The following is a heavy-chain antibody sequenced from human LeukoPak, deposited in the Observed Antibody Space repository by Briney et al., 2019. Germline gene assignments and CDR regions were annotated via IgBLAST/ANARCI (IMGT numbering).Heavy chain of an antibody. V-gene: IGHV3-9*01. CDR1: GFTFDDYA. D-gene: IGHD3-10*01. CDR2: ISWNGGSI. CDR3: ARAYYSPFDY. J-gene: IGHJ4*02. Sequence: GRSLRLSCAASGFTFDDYAMHWVRQAPGKGLEWVSGISWNGGSIGYADSVKGRFTISRDNAKNTLYLQMNSLRAEDTAVYYCARAYYSPFDYWGQGTLVTVSS.